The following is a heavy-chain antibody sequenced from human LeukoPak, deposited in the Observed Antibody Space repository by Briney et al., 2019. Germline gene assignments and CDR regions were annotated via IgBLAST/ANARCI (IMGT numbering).Heavy chain of an antibody. CDR1: GFTFSSYG. Sequence: GRSLRLSCAASGFTFSSYGMHWVRQAPGKGLEWVAVIWYDGSNKYYADSVKGRFTISRDNSKNTLYLQMNSLRAEDTAVYYCARDPGDQSPKTFDYWGQGTLVTVSS. J-gene: IGHJ4*02. V-gene: IGHV3-33*01. CDR2: IWYDGSNK. CDR3: ARDPGDQSPKTFDY. D-gene: IGHD3-16*01.